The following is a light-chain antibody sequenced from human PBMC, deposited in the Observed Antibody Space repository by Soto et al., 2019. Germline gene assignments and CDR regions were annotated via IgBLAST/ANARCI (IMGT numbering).Light chain of an antibody. J-gene: IGKJ1*01. Sequence: DIQMTQSPSSMSASVGDRVTITCRASQSIVTYLNWYLQKPGKAPKLLIYAASNLQSGVPSRFSGSGSGTDFTLTISSLQPEDFATYFCQQSYSTPPGTFGQGTKVEIK. CDR1: QSIVTY. CDR2: AAS. V-gene: IGKV1-39*01. CDR3: QQSYSTPPGT.